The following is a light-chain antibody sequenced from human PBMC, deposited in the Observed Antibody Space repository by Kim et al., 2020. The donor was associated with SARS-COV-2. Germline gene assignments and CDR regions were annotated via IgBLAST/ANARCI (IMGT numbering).Light chain of an antibody. CDR3: QSYDRNVV. Sequence: PGQRVTISWTGSSSNIGAGYDVHWYQQLPGTAPKILIYGNSNRPSGVPDRFSGSKSGTSASLAITGLQAEDEADYYCQSYDRNVVFGGGTQLTVL. CDR1: SSNIGAGYD. J-gene: IGLJ2*01. V-gene: IGLV1-40*01. CDR2: GNS.